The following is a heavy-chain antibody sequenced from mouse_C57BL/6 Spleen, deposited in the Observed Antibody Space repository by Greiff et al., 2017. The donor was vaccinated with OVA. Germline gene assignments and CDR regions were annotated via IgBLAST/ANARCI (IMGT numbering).Heavy chain of an antibody. CDR1: GYTFTSYW. Sequence: QVQLQQPGAELVRPGTSVKLSCKASGYTFTSYWMHWVTQRPGQGLAWIGVIDPSDSYTNYNQKFKGKATLTVDTSSSTAYMQLSSLTSEDAAVYYCARSYRNYEDYWGQGTTLTVSS. CDR2: IDPSDSYT. CDR3: ARSYRNYEDY. J-gene: IGHJ2*01. D-gene: IGHD2-1*01. V-gene: IGHV1-59*01.